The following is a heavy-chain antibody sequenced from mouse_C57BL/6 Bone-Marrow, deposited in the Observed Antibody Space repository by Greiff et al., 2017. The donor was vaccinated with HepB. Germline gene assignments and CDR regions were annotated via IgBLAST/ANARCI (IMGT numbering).Heavy chain of an antibody. CDR2: IDPSDSYT. CDR3: ARTGPLDY. Sequence: QVQLQQPGAELVMPGASVKLSCKASGYTFTSYWMHWVKQRPGQGLEWIGEIDPSDSYTNYNQKFKGKSTLTVDKSSSTAYMQLSSLTSEDSAVYYCARTGPLDYWGQGTTLTVSS. J-gene: IGHJ2*01. V-gene: IGHV1-69*01. CDR1: GYTFTSYW. D-gene: IGHD4-1*01.